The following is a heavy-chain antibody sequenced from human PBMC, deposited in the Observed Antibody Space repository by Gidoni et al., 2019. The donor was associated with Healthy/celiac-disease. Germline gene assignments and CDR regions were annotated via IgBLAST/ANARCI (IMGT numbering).Heavy chain of an antibody. J-gene: IGHJ4*02. CDR2: IVVGSGNT. D-gene: IGHD6-13*01. CDR1: GFTFTSSA. V-gene: IGHV1-58*02. CDR3: AAEKAAAGNHYYFDY. Sequence: QMQLVQSGPEVKKPGTSVKVSCKASGFTFTSSAMQWVRQARGQRLAWIGWIVVGSGNTNYAQKFQERVTITRDMSTSTAYMELSSLRSEDTAVYYCAAEKAAAGNHYYFDYWGQGTLVTVSS.